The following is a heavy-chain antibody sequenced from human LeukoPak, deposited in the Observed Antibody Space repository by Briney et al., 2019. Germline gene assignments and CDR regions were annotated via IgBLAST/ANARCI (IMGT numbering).Heavy chain of an antibody. D-gene: IGHD1-26*01. Sequence: GRSLRLSCAASGFTFSSYAMHWVRQAPGKGLEWVAVISYDGSNKYYADSVKGRFTISRDNSKNTLYLQMNSLRAEDTAVYYCAREAKWELPNFDYWGQGTLVTVSP. J-gene: IGHJ4*02. CDR1: GFTFSSYA. CDR3: AREAKWELPNFDY. V-gene: IGHV3-30-3*01. CDR2: ISYDGSNK.